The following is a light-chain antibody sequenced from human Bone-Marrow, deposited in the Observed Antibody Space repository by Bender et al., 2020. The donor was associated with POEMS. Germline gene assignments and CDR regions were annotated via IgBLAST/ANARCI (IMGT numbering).Light chain of an antibody. Sequence: QSALTQPPSASGSPGQSVTISCTGASSDVGAYNYVSWYQQHPGKAPKLMIYEVSERPSGVPDRFSGSKSGSTATLTVSGLQVEDEGDYYCSSYAGNNNVVFGGGTRLTAL. V-gene: IGLV2-8*01. J-gene: IGLJ2*01. CDR3: SSYAGNNNVV. CDR2: EVS. CDR1: SSDVGAYNY.